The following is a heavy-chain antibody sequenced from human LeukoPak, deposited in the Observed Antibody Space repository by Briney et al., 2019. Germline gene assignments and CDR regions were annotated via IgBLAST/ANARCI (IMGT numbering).Heavy chain of an antibody. CDR3: ARDSLGLDY. CDR2: ISYDGSNK. J-gene: IGHJ4*02. Sequence: GGSLRLSCAAFGFTFSSYAMHWVRQAPGKGLEWVAVISYDGSNKYYADSVKGRFTISRDNSKNTLYLQMNSLRAEDTAVYYCARDSLGLDYWGQGTLVTVSS. V-gene: IGHV3-30-3*01. CDR1: GFTFSSYA.